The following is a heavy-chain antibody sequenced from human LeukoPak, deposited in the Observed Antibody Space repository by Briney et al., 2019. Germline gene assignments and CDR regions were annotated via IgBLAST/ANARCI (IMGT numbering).Heavy chain of an antibody. D-gene: IGHD3-16*01. CDR2: ISGDNGDT. Sequence: ASVKVSCKASGYTFTNYGFTWVRQAPGQGLERMGWISGDNGDTNYAQNLQGRVTMTTETSTRPAYMELRSLRSDDTAAYYCARARYSSRGSWYPGAFVHWGQGTRVPVSS. J-gene: IGHJ4*02. CDR3: ARARYSSRGSWYPGAFVH. V-gene: IGHV1-18*01. CDR1: GYTFTNYG.